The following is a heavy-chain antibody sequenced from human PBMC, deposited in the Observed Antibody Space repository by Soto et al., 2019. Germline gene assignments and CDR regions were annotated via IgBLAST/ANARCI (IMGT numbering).Heavy chain of an antibody. D-gene: IGHD6-19*01. J-gene: IGHJ5*02. CDR3: AREGQWLARNWFDP. V-gene: IGHV1-69*13. Sequence: ASVKVSCKASGGTFSSYAISWVRQAPGQGLEWMGGIIPIFGTANYAQKFQGRVTITADESTSTAYMELSSLRSEDTAVYYCAREGQWLARNWFDPWGQGTLVTVSS. CDR2: IIPIFGTA. CDR1: GGTFSSYA.